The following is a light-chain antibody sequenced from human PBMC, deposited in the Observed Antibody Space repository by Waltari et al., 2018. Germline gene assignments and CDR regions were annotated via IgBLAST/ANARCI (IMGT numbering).Light chain of an antibody. CDR1: SSDVGGYHY. J-gene: IGLJ2*01. CDR2: EVS. V-gene: IGLV2-14*01. CDR3: SSYTSSSTLV. Sequence: QSALTQPASVSGSPGQSITISCTGTSSDVGGYHYVSWYQQHPGKAPKLMIYEVSNRPSGCSNRFSGSKSGNTASLTISGLQAEDEADYYCSSYTSSSTLVFGGGTKLTVL.